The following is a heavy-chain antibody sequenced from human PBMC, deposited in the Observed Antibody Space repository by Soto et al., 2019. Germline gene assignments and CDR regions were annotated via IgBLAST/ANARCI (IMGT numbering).Heavy chain of an antibody. CDR1: GFTFDSYA. J-gene: IGHJ6*02. CDR3: AKERFVYDFGIVPAATLIGLAV. Sequence: PGRFVRFSXVACGFTFDSYALNLIREPARKGMEWVSLISGGGTSTYYADSVKGRFTVSRDNSKNTMYLQMNSLSAEDTGVYYCAKERFVYDFGIVPAATLIGLAVWGQGTTVTVSS. V-gene: IGHV3-23*01. D-gene: IGHD2-2*01. CDR2: ISGGGTST.